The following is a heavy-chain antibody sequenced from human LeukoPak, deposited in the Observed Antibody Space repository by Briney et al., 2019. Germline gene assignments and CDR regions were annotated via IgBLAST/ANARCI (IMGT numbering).Heavy chain of an antibody. CDR1: GGSISSYY. J-gene: IGHJ3*02. D-gene: IGHD3-9*01. Sequence: SETLSLTCTVSGGSISSYYWSWIRQPPGKGLEWIGYIYYSGSTNYNPSLKSRVTISVDTSKNQFSLKLSPVTAADTAVYYCARTYYDILTGYNDAFDIWGQGTMVTVSS. CDR3: ARTYYDILTGYNDAFDI. V-gene: IGHV4-59*01. CDR2: IYYSGST.